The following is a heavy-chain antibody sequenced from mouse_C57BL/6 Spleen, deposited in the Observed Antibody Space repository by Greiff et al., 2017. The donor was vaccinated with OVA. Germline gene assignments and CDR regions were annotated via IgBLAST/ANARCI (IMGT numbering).Heavy chain of an antibody. J-gene: IGHJ4*01. CDR1: GYAFSSSW. CDR3: ARSPYAMDY. V-gene: IGHV1-82*01. CDR2: LYPGDGDT. Sequence: QVQLQQSGPELVKPGASVKISCKASGYAFSSSWMNWVKQRPGKGLEWIGRLYPGDGDTNYNGKFKGKATLTADKSSSTAYMQLSSLTSEDSAVYFCARSPYAMDYWGQGTSVTVAS.